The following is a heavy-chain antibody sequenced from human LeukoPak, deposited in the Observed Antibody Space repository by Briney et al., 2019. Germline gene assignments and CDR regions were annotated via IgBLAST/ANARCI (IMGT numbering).Heavy chain of an antibody. D-gene: IGHD6-13*01. J-gene: IGHJ4*02. CDR2: IWYDGSNK. CDR3: ARDSAAGPPRYYFDY. Sequence: PGGSLRLSCAASGFTFSSYGMHWVRQAPGKGLEWVAVIWYDGSNKYYADSVKGRFTISRDNSKNTLYLQMNSLRAEDTAVYYCARDSAAGPPRYYFDYWGQGTLVTVSS. V-gene: IGHV3-33*01. CDR1: GFTFSSYG.